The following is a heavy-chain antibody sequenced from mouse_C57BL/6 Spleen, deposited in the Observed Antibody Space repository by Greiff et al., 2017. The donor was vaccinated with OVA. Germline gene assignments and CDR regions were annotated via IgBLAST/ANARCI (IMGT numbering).Heavy chain of an antibody. CDR2: IYPRSGNT. D-gene: IGHD1-1*01. V-gene: IGHV1-81*01. CDR1: GYTFTSYG. J-gene: IGHJ2*01. CDR3: ARRGVTTVVDYFDY. Sequence: VQLVESGAELARPGASVKLSCKASGYTFTSYGISWVKQRTGQGLEWIGEIYPRSGNTYYNEKFKGKATLTADKSSSTAYMELRSLTSEDSAVYLCARRGVTTVVDYFDYWGQVTPLTVSS.